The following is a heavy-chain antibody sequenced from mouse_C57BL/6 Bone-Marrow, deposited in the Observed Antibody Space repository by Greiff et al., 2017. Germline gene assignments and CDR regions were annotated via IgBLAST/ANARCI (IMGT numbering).Heavy chain of an antibody. CDR3: ARRRFITTVVYFDY. D-gene: IGHD1-1*01. CDR1: GYTFTDYY. CDR2: INPNNGGT. V-gene: IGHV1-26*01. J-gene: IGHJ2*01. Sequence: VQLQQSGPELVKPGASVKISCKASGYTFTDYYMNWVKQSHGKSLEWIGDINPNNGGTSYNQKFKGKATLTVDKSSSTAYMELRSLTSEDSAVYYCARRRFITTVVYFDYWGQGTTLTVSS.